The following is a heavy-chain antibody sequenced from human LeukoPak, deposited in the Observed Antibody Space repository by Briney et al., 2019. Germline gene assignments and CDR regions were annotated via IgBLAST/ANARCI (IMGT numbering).Heavy chain of an antibody. V-gene: IGHV3-74*01. Sequence: GGSLRLSCAASGFTLGSYWMHWVRQAPGKGLVWVSRINSDGSSTSYADSVKGRFTISRDTAKNTLYLQMNSLRAEDTAVYYCARDFARGLWFDPGGQGTLVTVSS. J-gene: IGHJ5*02. D-gene: IGHD3-10*01. CDR2: INSDGSST. CDR3: ARDFARGLWFDP. CDR1: GFTLGSYW.